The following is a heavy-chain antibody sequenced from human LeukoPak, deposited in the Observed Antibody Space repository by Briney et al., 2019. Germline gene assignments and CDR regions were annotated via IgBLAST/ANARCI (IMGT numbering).Heavy chain of an antibody. J-gene: IGHJ3*01. CDR2: FDPEDGET. CDR1: GYTLTELS. D-gene: IGHD3-22*01. CDR3: ATGLLPYDSSGYPIFDF. V-gene: IGHV1-24*01. Sequence: ASVKVSCKVSGYTLTELSMHWVRQAPGKGLDWMGGFDPEDGETIYAQKFQGRVTMTEDTSTDTAYMELSSLRSEDTAVYYCATGLLPYDSSGYPIFDFWGQGTMVTVSS.